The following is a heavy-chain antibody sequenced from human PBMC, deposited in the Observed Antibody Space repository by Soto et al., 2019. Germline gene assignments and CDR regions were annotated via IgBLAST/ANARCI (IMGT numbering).Heavy chain of an antibody. J-gene: IGHJ5*01. D-gene: IGHD1-26*01. Sequence: QVQLVQSGAEVKEPGASVRLSCKASGYSFTTYYIHWERQAPGQGLEWMGLINPSGGATSYAQKFQGRVTMTRDTSTSTVYMELNTLRSDDTAVYYCTRGGALVEMSTFFDFWGQGPLVTVSS. CDR2: INPSGGAT. CDR1: GYSFTTYY. V-gene: IGHV1-46*01. CDR3: TRGGALVEMSTFFDF.